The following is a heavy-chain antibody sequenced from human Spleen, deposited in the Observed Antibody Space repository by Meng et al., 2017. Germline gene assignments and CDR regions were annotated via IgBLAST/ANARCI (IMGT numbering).Heavy chain of an antibody. D-gene: IGHD4-11*01. J-gene: IGHJ4*02. CDR2: INHSGST. CDR1: GGSFSGYY. V-gene: IGHV4-34*01. CDR3: ARGPTTMAHDFDY. Sequence: QVQLQQWGAGLLKPSETLSLTCAVYGGSFSGYYWSWIRQPPGKGLEWIGEINHSGSTNYNPSLESRATISVDTSQNNLSLKLSSVTAADSVVYYCARGPTTMAHDFDYWGQGTLVTVSS.